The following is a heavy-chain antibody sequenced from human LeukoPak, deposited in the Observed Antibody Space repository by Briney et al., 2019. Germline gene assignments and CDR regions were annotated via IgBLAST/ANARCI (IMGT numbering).Heavy chain of an antibody. CDR3: ARGCSSTSYRGFDP. CDR2: IYTSGST. D-gene: IGHD2-2*01. CDR1: GGSISSYY. J-gene: IGHJ5*02. Sequence: PSETLSLTCTVSGGSISSYYWSWIRQPAGKGLEWIGRIYTSGSTNYNPSLKSRVTISVDKSKNQFSLKLGSVTAADTAVYYCARGCSSTSYRGFDPCGEGTLVTVSS. V-gene: IGHV4-4*07.